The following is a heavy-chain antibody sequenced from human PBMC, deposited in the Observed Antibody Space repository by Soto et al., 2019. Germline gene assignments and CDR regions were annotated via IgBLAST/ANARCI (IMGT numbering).Heavy chain of an antibody. CDR3: ARAGADIVVVVAATPGVANSNWFDP. CDR1: GYTFTSYY. Sequence: ASVKVSCKASGYTFTSYYMHWVRQAPGQGLEWMGIINPSSGSTSYAQKFQGRVTMTRDTSTSTVYMELSSLRSEDTAVYYCARAGADIVVVVAATPGVANSNWFDPWGQGTLVTVSS. J-gene: IGHJ5*02. V-gene: IGHV1-46*01. CDR2: INPSSGST. D-gene: IGHD2-15*01.